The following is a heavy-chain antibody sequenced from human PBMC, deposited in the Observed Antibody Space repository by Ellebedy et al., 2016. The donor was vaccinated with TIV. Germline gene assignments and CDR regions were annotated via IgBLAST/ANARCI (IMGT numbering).Heavy chain of an antibody. CDR1: GYTFSNYG. D-gene: IGHD3/OR15-3a*01. CDR2: IWYDGSNK. V-gene: IGHV3-33*01. Sequence: GESLKISCAASGYTFSNYGMHWVRQTPGKGLEWVAVIWYDGSNKYYGDSMKGRFTISRDNSKNTLYLQMNSLRAEDTAVYYCARAADDLWTGNYYYYYGMDVWGQGTMVTVSS. CDR3: ARAADDLWTGNYYYYYGMDV. J-gene: IGHJ6*02.